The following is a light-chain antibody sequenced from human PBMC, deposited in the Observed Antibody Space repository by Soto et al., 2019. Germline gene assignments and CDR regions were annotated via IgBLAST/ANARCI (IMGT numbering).Light chain of an antibody. J-gene: IGKJ4*01. V-gene: IGKV3-20*01. Sequence: EIVLTHSPSTLSLSPGSGSTLSCRASQSVTGNYLDWYQQKTGQAPRLLIHGASNRATGIPERLSGSGYGTDFTITIGRMEHEDFEVYYCQQYDTWTLTFGGGTKVDIK. CDR3: QQYDTWTLT. CDR1: QSVTGNY. CDR2: GAS.